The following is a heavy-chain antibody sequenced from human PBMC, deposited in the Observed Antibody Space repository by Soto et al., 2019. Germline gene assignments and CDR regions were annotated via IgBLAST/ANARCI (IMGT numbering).Heavy chain of an antibody. V-gene: IGHV1-18*01. Sequence: QVHLVQSGAEVKKPGASVKVSCKASGYTFTSYGITWVRQAPGQGLEWMGWISAHNGNTDYAQKLQGRVIVTRATSTSTAYTELRSLRSDDTAVYSCARGRYGDYWGQRALVPVSS. J-gene: IGHJ4*02. D-gene: IGHD1-1*01. CDR2: ISAHNGNT. CDR1: GYTFTSYG. CDR3: ARGRYGDY.